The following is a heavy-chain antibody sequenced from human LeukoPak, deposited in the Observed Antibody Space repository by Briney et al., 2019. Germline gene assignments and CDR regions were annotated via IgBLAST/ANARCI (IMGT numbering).Heavy chain of an antibody. V-gene: IGHV3-21*01. Sequence: GGSLRLSCAASGFTFSSYSMTWVRQAPGKGLEWVSSISSSSSYIYYADSVKGRFTISRDNAKNSLYLQMNSLRAEDTAVYYCARDSHPGGGVNVIDIGDWGQGTLVTVSS. J-gene: IGHJ4*02. D-gene: IGHD3-16*02. CDR3: ARDSHPGGGVNVIDIGD. CDR1: GFTFSSYS. CDR2: ISSSSSYI.